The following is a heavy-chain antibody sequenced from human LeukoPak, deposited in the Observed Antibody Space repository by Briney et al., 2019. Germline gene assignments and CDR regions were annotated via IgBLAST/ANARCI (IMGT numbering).Heavy chain of an antibody. Sequence: ASVKVSCKASGYTFTGYYMYWVRQAPGQGLEWMGWINPNSGGTNYAQKFQGRVTMTRDTSISTAYMELSRLRSDDTAVYYCASWVKWNYYDSSGYLDYWGQGTLVTVSS. D-gene: IGHD3-22*01. J-gene: IGHJ4*02. CDR2: INPNSGGT. CDR3: ASWVKWNYYDSSGYLDY. CDR1: GYTFTGYY. V-gene: IGHV1-2*02.